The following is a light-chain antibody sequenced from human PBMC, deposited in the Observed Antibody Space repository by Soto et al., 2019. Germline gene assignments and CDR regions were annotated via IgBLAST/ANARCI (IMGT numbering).Light chain of an antibody. CDR1: QTISTW. V-gene: IGKV1-5*03. J-gene: IGKJ1*01. Sequence: DIQMTQSPSTLSASVGDRVTITCRASQTISTWLAWYQQKPGKAPELLIYKASNLESGVPSRFSGSGSGTEFTLTISILQPDDFATYYCQQYNSYLRTFGQGTKVEIK. CDR3: QQYNSYLRT. CDR2: KAS.